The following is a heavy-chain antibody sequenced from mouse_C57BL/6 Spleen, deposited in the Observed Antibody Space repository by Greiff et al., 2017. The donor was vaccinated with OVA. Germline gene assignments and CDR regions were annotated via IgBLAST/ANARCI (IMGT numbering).Heavy chain of an antibody. V-gene: IGHV1-69*01. CDR3: ATGYYGSSYDYAY. Sequence: QVHVKQPGAELVMPGASVTLSCKASGYTFTSYWMHWVKQRPGQGLEWIGEIDPSDSYTNYNQKFKGKSTLTVDKSSSTAYMQLSSLTSEDAAVYYCATGYYGSSYDYAYWGQGTLVTVSA. J-gene: IGHJ3*01. CDR1: GYTFTSYW. D-gene: IGHD1-1*01. CDR2: IDPSDSYT.